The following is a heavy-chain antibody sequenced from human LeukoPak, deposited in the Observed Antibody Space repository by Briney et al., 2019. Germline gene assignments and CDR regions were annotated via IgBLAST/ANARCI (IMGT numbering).Heavy chain of an antibody. D-gene: IGHD3-10*01. V-gene: IGHV4-59*12. CDR3: ARARGYYGSGSYYNVNYYYYYMDV. CDR1: GGSISSYY. J-gene: IGHJ6*03. CDR2: IYYSGST. Sequence: PSETLSLTCTVSGGSISSYYWSWIRQPPGKGLEWIGYIYYSGSTNYNPSLKSRVTISVDTSKNQFSLKLSSVTAADTAVYYCARARGYYGSGSYYNVNYYYYYMDVWGKGTTVTVSS.